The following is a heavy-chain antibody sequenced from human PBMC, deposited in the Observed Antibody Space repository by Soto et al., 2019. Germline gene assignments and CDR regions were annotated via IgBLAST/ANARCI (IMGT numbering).Heavy chain of an antibody. CDR1: GFTVSSRY. V-gene: IGHV3-53*01. CDR2: VWRGGTT. CDR3: VTYGIFGGDPEPH. D-gene: IGHD3-3*02. Sequence: AGGSLRLSCAASGFTVSSRYMGWVRQAPGKGLEWVSVVWRGGTTYHADSVKGLFAVSRDESRNTLYLQMNSLRVGDTAVYYCVTYGIFGGDPEPHWDQETLVATSS. J-gene: IGHJ4*01.